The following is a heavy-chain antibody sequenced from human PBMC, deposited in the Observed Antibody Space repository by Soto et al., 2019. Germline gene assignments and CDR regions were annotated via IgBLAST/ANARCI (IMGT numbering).Heavy chain of an antibody. CDR3: ARDTFNYDFDVERGY. CDR1: GFTFSDYY. D-gene: IGHD3-3*01. V-gene: IGHV3-11*01. J-gene: IGHJ4*02. Sequence: GGSLRLSCAASGFTFSDYYMSWIRQAPGKGLEWVSYISSSGSTIYYADSVKGRFTISRDNAKNSLYLQMNSLRAEDTAVYYCARDTFNYDFDVERGYSGQATLVTVSS. CDR2: ISSSGSTI.